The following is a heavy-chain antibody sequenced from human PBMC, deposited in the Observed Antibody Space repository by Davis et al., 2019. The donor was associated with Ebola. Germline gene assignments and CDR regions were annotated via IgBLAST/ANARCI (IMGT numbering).Heavy chain of an antibody. Sequence: PSETLSLTCTVSGGSISSGDYYWSWIRQPPGKGLEWIGYIYYSGSTYYNPSLKSRVTISVDTSKNQFSLKLSSVTAADTAVYYCARDGMYYDFWSGYYRTYYYYGMDVWGQGTTVTVSS. D-gene: IGHD3-3*01. CDR3: ARDGMYYDFWSGYYRTYYYYGMDV. CDR1: GGSISSGDYY. CDR2: IYYSGST. J-gene: IGHJ6*02. V-gene: IGHV4-30-4*01.